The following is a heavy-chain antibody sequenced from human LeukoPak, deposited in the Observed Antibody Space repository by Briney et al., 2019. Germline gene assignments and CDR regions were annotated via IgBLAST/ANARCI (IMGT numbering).Heavy chain of an antibody. D-gene: IGHD5-24*01. CDR2: ITKSGDQT. Sequence: GGSLRLSCVPSGITFSNSALSWVRQAPGKGLEWVSTITKSGDQTYYADSVKGLFTISRDISKNTLYLQMNSLRAEDTAVYHCVKSAGKDGYRDVFDIWGQGTVVTVSS. CDR1: GITFSNSA. CDR3: VKSAGKDGYRDVFDI. J-gene: IGHJ3*02. V-gene: IGHV3-23*01.